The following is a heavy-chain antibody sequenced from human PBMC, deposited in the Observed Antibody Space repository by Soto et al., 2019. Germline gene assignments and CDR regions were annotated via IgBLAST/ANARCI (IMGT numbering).Heavy chain of an antibody. J-gene: IGHJ4*02. CDR2: IMPVFGST. D-gene: IGHD2-15*01. CDR3: AREVGPSSPYPYYFDH. Sequence: QVQLVQSGADVKKPGSSVKVSCKASGGTFSSHVISWVRQAPGQGLEWMGGIMPVFGSTKYTQKFHDRVTFTADDSTSTTYMELSSLTSEDTAVYYCAREVGPSSPYPYYFDHWGQGALVTVSS. V-gene: IGHV1-69*12. CDR1: GGTFSSHV.